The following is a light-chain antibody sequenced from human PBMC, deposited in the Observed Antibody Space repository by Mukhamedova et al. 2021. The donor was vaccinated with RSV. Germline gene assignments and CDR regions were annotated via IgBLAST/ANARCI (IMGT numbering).Light chain of an antibody. CDR1: SSDVGSYNL. J-gene: IGLJ1*01. CDR3: AAYPVSRLYA. CDR2: EGS. V-gene: IGLV2-23*01. Sequence: GTSSDVGSYNLVSWYQQHPGKAPKLMIYEGSKRPSGVSNRFSGSKSGNTASLTIPGLQAEDEADFSCAAYPVSRLYAFGTGPKVT.